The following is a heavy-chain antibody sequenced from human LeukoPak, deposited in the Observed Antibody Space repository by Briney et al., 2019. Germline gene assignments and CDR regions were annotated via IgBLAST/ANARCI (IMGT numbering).Heavy chain of an antibody. CDR3: FYYMDV. V-gene: IGHV7-4-1*01. Sequence: ASVKVSCKTSGYSIINYAMIWVRQAPGQGLEWMGWINTNTGNPTYAQGFPGRLVFSLDTSVSTAYYCARGRRFGGSAAGHQFYYMDVWGQGTTVTVSS. CDR2: INTNTGNP. CDR1: GYSIINYA. D-gene: IGHD3-16*01. J-gene: IGHJ6*03.